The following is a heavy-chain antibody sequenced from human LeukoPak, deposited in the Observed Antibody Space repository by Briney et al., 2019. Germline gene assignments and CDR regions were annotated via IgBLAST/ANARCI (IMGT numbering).Heavy chain of an antibody. Sequence: ASVKVSCTASGGTFSSYAISWVRQAPGQGLEWMGGIIPIFGTANYAQKFQGRVTITADKSTSTAYMELSSLRSEDTAVYYCARGYGSGSYSGAFDIWGQGTMVTVSS. CDR2: IIPIFGTA. V-gene: IGHV1-69*06. J-gene: IGHJ3*02. CDR3: ARGYGSGSYSGAFDI. D-gene: IGHD3-10*01. CDR1: GGTFSSYA.